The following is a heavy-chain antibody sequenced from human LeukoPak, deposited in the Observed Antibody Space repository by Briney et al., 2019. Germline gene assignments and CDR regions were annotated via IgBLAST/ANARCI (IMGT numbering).Heavy chain of an antibody. CDR1: GYSFTSYW. D-gene: IGHD3-3*01. CDR2: IYPGDSDT. CDR3: ARLGYYDFWSGYFNYDY. Sequence: GESLKISCEGSGYSFTSYWIGWVRQMPGKGLGWRGIIYPGDSDTRYSPSFHGQVTISADKSISTAYLQWSSLKASDTAMYYCARLGYYDFWSGYFNYDYWGQGNLVTVSS. V-gene: IGHV5-51*01. J-gene: IGHJ4*02.